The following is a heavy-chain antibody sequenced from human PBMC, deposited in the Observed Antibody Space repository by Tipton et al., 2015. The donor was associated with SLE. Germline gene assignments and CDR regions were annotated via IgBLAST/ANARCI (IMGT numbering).Heavy chain of an antibody. CDR1: GFTFSSYA. Sequence: SLRLSCAASGFTFSSYAMSWVRRAPGKGLEWVSAISGSGGSAYYADSVKGRFTISRDNAKNSLYLQMNSLRAEDTAVYYCARDGAVAGTGWYFDLWGRGTLVTVSS. CDR2: ISGSGGSA. D-gene: IGHD6-19*01. CDR3: ARDGAVAGTGWYFDL. V-gene: IGHV3-23*01. J-gene: IGHJ2*01.